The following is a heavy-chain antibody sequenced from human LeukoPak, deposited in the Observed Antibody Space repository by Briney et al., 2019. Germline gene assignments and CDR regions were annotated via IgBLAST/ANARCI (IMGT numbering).Heavy chain of an antibody. J-gene: IGHJ3*02. Sequence: SETLSLTCAVYGGSFSGYYWSWIRQPPGKGLEWIGEINHSGSTNYNPSLKSRVTISVDTSKNQFSLKLSSVTAADTAVYYCARWFGESRDAFDIWGQGTMVTVSS. V-gene: IGHV4-34*01. D-gene: IGHD3-10*01. CDR2: INHSGST. CDR1: GGSFSGYY. CDR3: ARWFGESRDAFDI.